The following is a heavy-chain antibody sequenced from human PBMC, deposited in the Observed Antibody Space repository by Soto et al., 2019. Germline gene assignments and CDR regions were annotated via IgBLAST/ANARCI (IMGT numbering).Heavy chain of an antibody. CDR2: IYHSGST. D-gene: IGHD2-2*01. Sequence: SETLSLTCIVSGDSISSSGYYWGWIRQPPGKGLEWIGYIYHSGSTYYNPSLKSRVTISVDRSKNQFSLKLSSVTAADTAVYYCARVPDRWGQGTLVTVSS. CDR1: GDSISSSGYY. V-gene: IGHV4-39*07. CDR3: ARVPDR. J-gene: IGHJ5*02.